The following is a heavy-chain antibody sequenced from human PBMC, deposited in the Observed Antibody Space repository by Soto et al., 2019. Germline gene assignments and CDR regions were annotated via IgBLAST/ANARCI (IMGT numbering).Heavy chain of an antibody. CDR2: IVVGSGNT. D-gene: IGHD1-7*01. J-gene: IGHJ6*02. Sequence: SVKVSFKASGFTFTSSAVQWLRQARGQRLEWIGWIVVGSGNTNYAQKFQERVTITRDMSTSTAYMELSSLRSEDTAVYYCAASGNWNYDYYYGMDVWGQGTTVTVSS. CDR3: AASGNWNYDYYYGMDV. V-gene: IGHV1-58*01. CDR1: GFTFTSSA.